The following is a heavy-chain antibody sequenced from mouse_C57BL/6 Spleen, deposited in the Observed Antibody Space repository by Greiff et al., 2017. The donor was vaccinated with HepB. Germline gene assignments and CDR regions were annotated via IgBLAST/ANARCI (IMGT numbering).Heavy chain of an antibody. J-gene: IGHJ3*01. CDR1: GYTFTDYE. V-gene: IGHV1-15*01. CDR3: TGLAWFAY. D-gene: IGHD3-1*01. Sequence: QVHVKQSGAELVRPGASVTLSCKASGYTFTDYEMHWVKQTPVHGLEWIGAIDPETGGTAYNQKFKGKAILTADKSSSTAYMALRSLTSEDSAVYYCTGLAWFAYWGQGTLVTVSA. CDR2: IDPETGGT.